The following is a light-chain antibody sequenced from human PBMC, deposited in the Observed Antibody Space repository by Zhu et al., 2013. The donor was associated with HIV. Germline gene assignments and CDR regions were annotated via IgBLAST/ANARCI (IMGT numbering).Light chain of an antibody. CDR1: SLRNYY. V-gene: IGLV3-19*01. Sequence: SSELTQDPAVSVALGQTVRITCQGDSLRNYYASWYQQKPGQAPVLIIFGKNNRPSGIPDRFSGSSSGNTASLTITGAQAEDEADYYCSSRDNKNLAVFGGGTTLTVL. J-gene: IGLJ2*01. CDR3: SSRDNKNLAV. CDR2: GKN.